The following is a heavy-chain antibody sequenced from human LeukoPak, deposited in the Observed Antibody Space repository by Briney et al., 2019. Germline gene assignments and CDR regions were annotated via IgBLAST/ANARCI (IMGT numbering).Heavy chain of an antibody. CDR2: ISGSGGST. Sequence: GGSLRLSCAASGFTFSSYGMSWVRQAPGKGLEWVSAISGSGGSTYYADSVKGRFTISRDNSKNTLYLQMNSLRAEDTAVYYCAKAGSYYYDSSGYRDFDYWGQGTLVTVSS. D-gene: IGHD3-22*01. CDR1: GFTFSSYG. J-gene: IGHJ4*02. CDR3: AKAGSYYYDSSGYRDFDY. V-gene: IGHV3-23*01.